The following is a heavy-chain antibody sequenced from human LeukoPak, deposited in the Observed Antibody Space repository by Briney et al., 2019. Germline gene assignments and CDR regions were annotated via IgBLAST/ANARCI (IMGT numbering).Heavy chain of an antibody. J-gene: IGHJ4*02. Sequence: GGSLRLSCAASGLTVSSEYMSWVRQAPGQGLEWVSVIFNDGITYYADSVKGRFTISRDNFENTLFLHMDSLRAADTAVYFCARVLSGSLDYWGQGTLVTVSS. CDR3: ARVLSGSLDY. V-gene: IGHV3-53*01. CDR2: IFNDGIT. D-gene: IGHD1-26*01. CDR1: GLTVSSEY.